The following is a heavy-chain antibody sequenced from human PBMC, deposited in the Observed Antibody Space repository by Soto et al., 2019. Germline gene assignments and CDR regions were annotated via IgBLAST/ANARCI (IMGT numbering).Heavy chain of an antibody. Sequence: GASVKVSCKASRVAFSKFIVTWVRQAPGLGLEWVGGIIPIFGTANYAQKFQGRVTITADESTSTSYMEVNNLRSEDTAVYYCAKVMYSSPMGYSYGMDVWGPGTTVTVSS. V-gene: IGHV1-69*13. CDR2: IIPIFGTA. CDR1: RVAFSKFI. CDR3: AKVMYSSPMGYSYGMDV. D-gene: IGHD3-22*01. J-gene: IGHJ6*02.